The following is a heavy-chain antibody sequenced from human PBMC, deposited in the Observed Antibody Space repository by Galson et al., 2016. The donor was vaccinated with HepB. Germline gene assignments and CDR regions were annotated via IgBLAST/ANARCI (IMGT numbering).Heavy chain of an antibody. Sequence: SLRLSCAASGFTFSSSFMSWVRQAPGKGLEWVSVIYSSESGYYTDSVKGRFTISRHNSKNTLYLQMNSLRPEDTAVYYCARAVTRAGLGTFDVWGQGTMVTVSS. V-gene: IGHV3-53*04. CDR1: GFTFSSSF. D-gene: IGHD3/OR15-3a*01. CDR2: IYSSESG. J-gene: IGHJ3*01. CDR3: ARAVTRAGLGTFDV.